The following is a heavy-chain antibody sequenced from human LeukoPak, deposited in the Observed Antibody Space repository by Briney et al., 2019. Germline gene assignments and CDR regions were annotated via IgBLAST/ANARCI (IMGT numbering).Heavy chain of an antibody. V-gene: IGHV1-8*01. Sequence: GASVKVSCKASGYTFTSYDINWVRQATGQGLEWMGWMNPNSGNTGYAQKLQGRVTMTRNTPISTAYMELSSLRSEDTAVYYCARGLNIVVVPAAIKGGNAFDIWGQGTMVTVSS. CDR3: ARGLNIVVVPAAIKGGNAFDI. D-gene: IGHD2-2*01. CDR1: GYTFTSYD. J-gene: IGHJ3*02. CDR2: MNPNSGNT.